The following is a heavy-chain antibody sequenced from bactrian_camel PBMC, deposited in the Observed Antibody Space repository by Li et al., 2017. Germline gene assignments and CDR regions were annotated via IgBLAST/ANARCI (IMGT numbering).Heavy chain of an antibody. V-gene: IGHV3S9*01. D-gene: IGHD1*01. CDR3: AADYGCLTAIHNLDAAPMRY. Sequence: QVQLVESGRGSVQVGGSLRLSCVASGDTISRYCMGWFRQIPDKEREGVAGIESDGSTSYADSVKGRFTISEDSAKNILYLEMHSLKPEDTAMYYCAADYGCLTAIHNLDAAPMRYWGQGTQVTVS. CDR2: IESDGST. J-gene: IGHJ4*01. CDR1: GDTISRYC.